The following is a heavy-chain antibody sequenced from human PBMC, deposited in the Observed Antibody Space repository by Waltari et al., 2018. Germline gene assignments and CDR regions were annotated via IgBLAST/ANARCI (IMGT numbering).Heavy chain of an antibody. CDR1: GCTVRREW. V-gene: IGHV3-7*01. CDR3: ARDHVFRGDFWSGYYDS. CDR2: IKQDGSET. Sequence: EVQLEESGGGLVQRGGSRRLSCAASGCTVRREWRTRVRQAPGKGLEWVANIKQDGSETYYADSLKGRFTISRDNAKNSLYLQMNSLRAEDTALYYCARDHVFRGDFWSGYYDSWGQGTLVTVSS. D-gene: IGHD3-3*01. J-gene: IGHJ4*02.